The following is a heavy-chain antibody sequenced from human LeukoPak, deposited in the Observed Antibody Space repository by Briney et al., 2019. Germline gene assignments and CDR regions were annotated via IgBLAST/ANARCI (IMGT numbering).Heavy chain of an antibody. V-gene: IGHV4-34*01. CDR2: IYYSGST. J-gene: IGHJ3*02. CDR1: GGSLSGYY. D-gene: IGHD1-26*01. CDR3: ARVWELSDAFDI. Sequence: SETLSLTCAVSGGSLSGYYWTWIRQPPGKGLEWIGSIYYSGSTPYNPSLKSRVTISVDTSKNQFSLKLSSVTAADAAVYYCARVWELSDAFDIWGQGTMVTVSS.